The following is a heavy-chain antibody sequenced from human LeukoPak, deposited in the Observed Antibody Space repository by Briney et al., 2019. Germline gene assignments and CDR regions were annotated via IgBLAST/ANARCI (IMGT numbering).Heavy chain of an antibody. CDR2: IYYSAST. J-gene: IGHJ4*01. D-gene: IGHD1-26*01. CDR1: GGSISSSSYY. Sequence: NSSETLSLTCTVSGGSISSSSYYWGWLRQPPGKGPEWIVSIYYSASTYYNPSRKSRVTISVDTCKNQFSLKLSSVTAADTAVYYCARETLELSGGYDYWGQGTLVTVSS. CDR3: ARETLELSGGYDY. V-gene: IGHV4-39*07.